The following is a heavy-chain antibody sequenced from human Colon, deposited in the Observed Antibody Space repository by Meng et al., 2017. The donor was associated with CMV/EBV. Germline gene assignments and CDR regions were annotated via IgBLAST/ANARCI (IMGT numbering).Heavy chain of an antibody. J-gene: IGHJ4*02. Sequence: LSCAASGFTVSSKYMSWVRQAPGKGLEWVSVIYSGGSTYYADSVRGRFTISRDNSKNTLYPQMHSLRAEDTALYYCASCRDGYNYFDYWGQGTLVTVSS. CDR3: ASCRDGYNYFDY. V-gene: IGHV3-53*01. CDR1: GFTVSSKY. CDR2: IYSGGST. D-gene: IGHD5-24*01.